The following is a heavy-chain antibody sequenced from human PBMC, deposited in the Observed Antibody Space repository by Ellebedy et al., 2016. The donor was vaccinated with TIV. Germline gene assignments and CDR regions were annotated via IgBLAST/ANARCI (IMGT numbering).Heavy chain of an antibody. CDR2: INPNSGGT. D-gene: IGHD6-13*01. J-gene: IGHJ4*02. Sequence: AASVKVSSKASGYTFTGYYMHWVRQAPGQGLEWMGWINPNSGGTNYAQKFQGWVTMTRDTSISTAYMELSRLRSDDTAVYYCARDQTLYSSSPDTGFDYWGQGTLVTVSS. CDR3: ARDQTLYSSSPDTGFDY. V-gene: IGHV1-2*04. CDR1: GYTFTGYY.